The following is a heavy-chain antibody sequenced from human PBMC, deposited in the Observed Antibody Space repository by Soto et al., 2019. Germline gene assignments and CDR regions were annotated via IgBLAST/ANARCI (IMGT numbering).Heavy chain of an antibody. J-gene: IGHJ6*02. CDR3: ARRVIMIVVDQGMDV. D-gene: IGHD3-22*01. CDR2: ISSSSSYI. Sequence: PGWSLRLSCASSVFTFISYSMNWVRQAPGKGLEWVSSISSSSSYIYYADSVKGRFTISRDNAKNSLYLQMNSLRAEDTAVYYCARRVIMIVVDQGMDVWGQGTTVTVSS. V-gene: IGHV3-21*01. CDR1: VFTFISYS.